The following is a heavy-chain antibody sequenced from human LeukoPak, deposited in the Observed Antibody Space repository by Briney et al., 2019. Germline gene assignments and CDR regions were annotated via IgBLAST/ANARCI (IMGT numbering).Heavy chain of an antibody. D-gene: IGHD5-24*01. CDR1: GFTFRSYE. CDR3: ARVFGGEMATMSD. J-gene: IGHJ4*02. CDR2: ISSRGSSI. Sequence: GGFLRLSCGASGFTFRSYEMSWVRQAPGKGLEWVSSISSRGSSIYADSVKGRFTISRDNAKNSLYLQMNSLRVEDTAVYYCARVFGGEMATMSDWGQGTLVIVSS. V-gene: IGHV3-48*03.